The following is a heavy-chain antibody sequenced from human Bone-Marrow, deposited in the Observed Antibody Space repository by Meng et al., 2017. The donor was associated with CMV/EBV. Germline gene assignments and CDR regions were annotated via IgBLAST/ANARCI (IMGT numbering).Heavy chain of an antibody. CDR3: ARHIGELGPTTVTTRGGMDV. D-gene: IGHD4-11*01. J-gene: IGHJ6*02. V-gene: IGHV4-39*01. CDR1: GFTFSSYW. Sequence: GSLRLSCAASGFTFSSYWMSWVRQAPGKGLEWIGSIYYSGSTYYNPSLKSRVTISVDTSKNQFSLKLSSVTAADTAVYYCARHIGELGPTTVTTRGGMDVWGQGTTVTVSS. CDR2: IYYSGST.